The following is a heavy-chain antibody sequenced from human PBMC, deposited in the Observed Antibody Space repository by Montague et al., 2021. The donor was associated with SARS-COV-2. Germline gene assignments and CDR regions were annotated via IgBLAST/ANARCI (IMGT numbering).Heavy chain of an antibody. CDR1: GFSLTTGGMY. V-gene: IGHV2-70*11. CDR3: ARTDGFNLLGFDS. J-gene: IGHJ4*02. CDR2: LDWDDDK. D-gene: IGHD5-24*01. Sequence: PALVKPTQTLTLTCTFSGFSLTTGGMYVSWIRQPPGKALEWLARLDWDDDKYYSASLKTRLTISKDTSKNQVVLTMTDLYPLDTGTYYCARTDGFNLLGFDSWGQGTLVAVSS.